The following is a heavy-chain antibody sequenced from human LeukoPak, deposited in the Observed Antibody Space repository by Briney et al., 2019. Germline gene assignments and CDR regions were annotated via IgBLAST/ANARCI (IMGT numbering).Heavy chain of an antibody. V-gene: IGHV6-1*01. CDR3: ARDPWVSSSSSYFDY. Sequence: SQTLSLTCDISGDSVSSNSASWNWIRQSPSRGLEWLGRTYYRSRWYTHYEDSVKSRITINSDTSKNQFSLQVDSVTPEDAAIYYCARDPWVSSSSSYFDYWGQGTLVTVSS. CDR1: GDSVSSNSAS. D-gene: IGHD6-6*01. J-gene: IGHJ4*02. CDR2: TYYRSRWYT.